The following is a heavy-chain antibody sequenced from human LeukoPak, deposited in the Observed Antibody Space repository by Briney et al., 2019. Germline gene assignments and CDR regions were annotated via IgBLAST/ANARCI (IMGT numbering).Heavy chain of an antibody. CDR1: GLTVSSNY. D-gene: IGHD3-10*01. V-gene: IGHV3-53*01. CDR3: TTDPLTMVRGLIMVGTYYFDS. CDR2: IYRGGNT. Sequence: GGSLRLSCAASGLTVSSNYMTWVRQAPGKGLEWVSLIYRGGNTYYADSVKGRFTISRDNAKKSLYLQMNSLKTEDTAVYYCTTDPLTMVRGLIMVGTYYFDSWGQGTLVTVSS. J-gene: IGHJ4*02.